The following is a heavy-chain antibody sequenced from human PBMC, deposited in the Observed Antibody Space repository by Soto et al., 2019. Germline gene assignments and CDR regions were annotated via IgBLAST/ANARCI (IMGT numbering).Heavy chain of an antibody. J-gene: IGHJ6*02. CDR2: INPSVGDT. V-gene: IGHV1-46*01. CDR3: ARDQSLPYYYDSRGRPTTYVMDV. D-gene: IGHD3-22*01. CDR1: GYTFTRYY. Sequence: QVQLVQSGAEVKKPGASVKVSCKASGYTFTRYYIHWVRQAPGQGLEWMGIINPSVGDTGHAQKFQGRVTMTRDTSTSTVYMELSSLRSEDTAVYYCARDQSLPYYYDSRGRPTTYVMDVWGQGTTVTVSS.